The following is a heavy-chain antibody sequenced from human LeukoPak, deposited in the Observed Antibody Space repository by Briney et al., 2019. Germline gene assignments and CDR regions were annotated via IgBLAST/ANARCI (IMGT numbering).Heavy chain of an antibody. CDR2: ISWNSGSM. CDR3: AKDLYTGYFDAFDM. CDR1: GFTFADYA. Sequence: PGRSLRLSCAASGFTFADYAMHWVRQAPGKGLEWVSGISWNSGSMGYADSVKGRFTISRDNAKNSLYLQMNSLRAEDTALYYCAKDLYTGYFDAFDMWGQGTMVTVSS. J-gene: IGHJ3*02. V-gene: IGHV3-9*01. D-gene: IGHD1-26*01.